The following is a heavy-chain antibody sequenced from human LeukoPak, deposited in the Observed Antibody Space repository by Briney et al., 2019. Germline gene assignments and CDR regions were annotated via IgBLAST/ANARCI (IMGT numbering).Heavy chain of an antibody. CDR3: ARDRHEGQLNDAFDI. D-gene: IGHD6-13*01. CDR2: IYYSGST. Sequence: SETLSLTCTVSGGSISSYYWSWSRQPPGKGLEWIGYIYYSGSTNYNPSLKSRVTISVDTSKNQFSLKLSSVTAADTAVYYCARDRHEGQLNDAFDIWGQGTMVTVSS. CDR1: GGSISSYY. V-gene: IGHV4-59*01. J-gene: IGHJ3*02.